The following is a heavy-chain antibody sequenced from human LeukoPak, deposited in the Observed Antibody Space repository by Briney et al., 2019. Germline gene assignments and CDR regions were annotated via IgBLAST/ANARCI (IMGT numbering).Heavy chain of an antibody. CDR1: GFTFSTYW. D-gene: IGHD4-17*01. CDR2: INSDGSTA. Sequence: GGSLRLSCAASGFTFSTYWMHWVRQAPGKGLVWVSRINSDGSTANYADSVKGRFTISRDNAKNTLYLQMDSLRAEDSAVYYCASGPDYGDYNYWGRGTLVIVSS. J-gene: IGHJ4*02. CDR3: ASGPDYGDYNY. V-gene: IGHV3-74*01.